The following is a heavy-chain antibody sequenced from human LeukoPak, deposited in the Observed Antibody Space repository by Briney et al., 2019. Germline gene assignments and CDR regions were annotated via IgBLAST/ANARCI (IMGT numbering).Heavy chain of an antibody. CDR1: GFTFSTYW. V-gene: IGHV3-7*01. CDR2: IKEDGSDK. J-gene: IGHJ4*02. CDR3: ARDQLAYSGYDTLFDY. Sequence: GGSLRLSCAASGFTFSTYWMTWVRQAPGKGLEWVANIKEDGSDKYYAESVKGRFTISRDNSKNTLYLQLNSLRPDDTAVYYCARDQLAYSGYDTLFDYWGQGTLVTVSS. D-gene: IGHD5-12*01.